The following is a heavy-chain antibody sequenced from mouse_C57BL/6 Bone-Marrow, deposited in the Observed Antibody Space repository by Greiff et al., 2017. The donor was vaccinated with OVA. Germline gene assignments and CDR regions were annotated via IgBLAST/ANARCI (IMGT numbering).Heavy chain of an antibody. CDR1: GYTFTSYW. CDR3: ARQDPYYYGSSYGWYFDV. Sequence: VKLMESGAELVKPGASVKMSCKASGYTFTSYWITWVKQRPGQGLEWIGDIYPGSGSTNYNEKFKSKATLTVDTSSSTAYMQLSSLTSEDSAVYYCARQDPYYYGSSYGWYFDVWGTGTTVTVSS. D-gene: IGHD1-1*01. CDR2: IYPGSGST. J-gene: IGHJ1*03. V-gene: IGHV1-55*01.